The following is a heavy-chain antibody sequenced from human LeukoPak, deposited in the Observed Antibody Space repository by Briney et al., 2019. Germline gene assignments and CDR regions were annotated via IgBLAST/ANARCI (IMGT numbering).Heavy chain of an antibody. J-gene: IGHJ6*02. V-gene: IGHV4-34*01. D-gene: IGHD3-10*01. Sequence: PSETLSLTCAVYGGSFSGYYWSWIRQPPGKGLEWLGEINHSGSTNYNPSLKSRVTISVDTSKNQFSLKLSSVTAADTAVYYCARGRSYYYGSAPYYYYGMDVWGQGTTATVSS. CDR3: ARGRSYYYGSAPYYYYGMDV. CDR2: INHSGST. CDR1: GGSFSGYY.